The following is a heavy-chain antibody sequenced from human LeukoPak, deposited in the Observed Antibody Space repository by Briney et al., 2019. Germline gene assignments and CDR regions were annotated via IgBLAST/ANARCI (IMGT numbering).Heavy chain of an antibody. J-gene: IGHJ4*02. CDR3: ARDTAQVGATPFAY. Sequence: PGRSLRLSCAASGFTFSGYAMHWVRQAAGKGLEWVAGISYDGSNKYYADSVEGRFTISRDNSKNTLYLQMNSLRTEDTAVYYCARDTAQVGATPFAYWGQGTLVTVSS. V-gene: IGHV3-30-3*01. D-gene: IGHD1-26*01. CDR2: ISYDGSNK. CDR1: GFTFSGYA.